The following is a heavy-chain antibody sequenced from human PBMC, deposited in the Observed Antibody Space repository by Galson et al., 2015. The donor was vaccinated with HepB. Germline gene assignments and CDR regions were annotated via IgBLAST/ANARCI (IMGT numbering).Heavy chain of an antibody. V-gene: IGHV3-33*01. Sequence: SLRLSCAASGFTFSKYGMHWVRQAPGKGLEWVALLWYDGNNKYYADSVKGRFTISRDNSKNTLYLQMDCLRTEDTAVYYCARRGDGVLNYLDYWGPGTLVTVSS. CDR1: GFTFSKYG. D-gene: IGHD4-17*01. J-gene: IGHJ4*02. CDR3: ARRGDGVLNYLDY. CDR2: LWYDGNNK.